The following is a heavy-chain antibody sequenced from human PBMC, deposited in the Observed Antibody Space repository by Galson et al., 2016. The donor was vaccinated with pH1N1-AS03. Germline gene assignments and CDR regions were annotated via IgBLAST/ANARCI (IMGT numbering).Heavy chain of an antibody. CDR2: TYWRSKWYI. CDR3: ARGRYSSFDI. V-gene: IGHV6-1*01. CDR1: GDSVSSNIDA. D-gene: IGHD2-15*01. J-gene: IGHJ3*02. Sequence: CAISGDSVSSNIDAWNWTRHSPSRGLEWLGRTYWRSKWYIDYALSLKSRITINPDTSKNQFSLQLTSVIPDDTAVYYWARGRYSSFDIWGQGAKVTVSS.